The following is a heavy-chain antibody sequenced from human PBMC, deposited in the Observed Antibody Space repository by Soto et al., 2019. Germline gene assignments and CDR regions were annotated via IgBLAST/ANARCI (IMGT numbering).Heavy chain of an antibody. D-gene: IGHD6-19*01. CDR3: AGGAEVGIDLAAFTQ. CDR2: INPKSGDT. CDR1: GYTFSDYY. J-gene: IGHJ4*02. V-gene: IGHV1-2*04. Sequence: QVQRVQSGAEVKRAGASVTVSCKASGYTFSDYYIHWVRPATGQGPQWMCCINPKSGDTRYGQMFLGWVFMTRDTSIRTAYMEVSGLKSADTAVYFCAGGAEVGIDLAAFTQWGQGTLVTVSA.